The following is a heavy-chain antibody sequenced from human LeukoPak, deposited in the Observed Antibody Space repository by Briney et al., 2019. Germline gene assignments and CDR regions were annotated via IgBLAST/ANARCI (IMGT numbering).Heavy chain of an antibody. V-gene: IGHV3-7*03. CDR1: GFTFSTHW. CDR3: ARGSTLRYYFDC. D-gene: IGHD5/OR15-5a*01. CDR2: IKQDGSEK. Sequence: SGGSLRLACAASGFTFSTHWMSWVRLAPGKGLEWVANIKQDGSEKYYVDSVKGRFTISRDNAKTSLYLQMNSLRTEDTAVYYCARGSTLRYYFDCWGQGTQVTLPS. J-gene: IGHJ4*02.